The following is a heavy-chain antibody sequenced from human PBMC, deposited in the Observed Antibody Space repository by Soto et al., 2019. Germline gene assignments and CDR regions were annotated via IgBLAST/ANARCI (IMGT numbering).Heavy chain of an antibody. CDR2: ISFDEKNR. Sequence: QVQLVESGGGVVQPGKSLRLSCAASGFIFSNYGMHWVRQAPGKGLEWVALISFDEKNRNYADSVKGRFTIYRDNPKNKLYLEMNSLRPEDTAFYYCAKRGGVVGGSEHPFFEYWGKGTLVTVSP. CDR1: GFIFSNYG. CDR3: AKRGGVVGGSEHPFFEY. J-gene: IGHJ4*02. V-gene: IGHV3-30*18. D-gene: IGHD2-15*01.